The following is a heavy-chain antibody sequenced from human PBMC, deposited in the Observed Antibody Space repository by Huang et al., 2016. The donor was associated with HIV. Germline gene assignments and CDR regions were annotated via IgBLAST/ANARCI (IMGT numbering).Heavy chain of an antibody. V-gene: IGHV4-39*01. CDR2: IYYSGTT. CDR3: AGQGRIVGIPAAPLRFDP. D-gene: IGHD6-13*01. Sequence: QLQLQESGPGLVKPSETLSLTCSVSGGSISSSSYYWGWIRQPPGKGLEWIGSIYYSGTTYYNPSRKSRVTISVDTSKNQFSLKLSSVTAADTAVYYCAGQGRIVGIPAAPLRFDPWGQGTLVSVSS. CDR1: GGSISSSSYY. J-gene: IGHJ5*02.